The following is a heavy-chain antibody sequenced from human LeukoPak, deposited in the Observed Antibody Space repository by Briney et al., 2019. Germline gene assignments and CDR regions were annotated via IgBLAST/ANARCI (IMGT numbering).Heavy chain of an antibody. CDR3: ARDRVGYDSVGYYYYFDY. CDR1: GFTVSSNY. V-gene: IGHV3-66*01. D-gene: IGHD3-22*01. CDR2: IYSGGST. Sequence: PGGSLRLSCAASGFTVSSNYMSWVRQAPGKGLEWVSVIYSGGSTYYADSVKGRFTISRDNSKNTLYLQMNSLRAEDTAVYYCARDRVGYDSVGYYYYFDYWGQGTLVTVSS. J-gene: IGHJ4*02.